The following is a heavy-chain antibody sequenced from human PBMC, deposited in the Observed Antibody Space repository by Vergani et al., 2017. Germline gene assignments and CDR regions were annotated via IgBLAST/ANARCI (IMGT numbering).Heavy chain of an antibody. J-gene: IGHJ4*02. CDR2: ICHTEDT. V-gene: IGHV4-4*02. D-gene: IGHD2-2*02. Sequence: QVKLQESGPGLVKPSQTLSLTCTVSGGSISSNNCWTWVRQPPGKGLEWIGEICHTEDTKYSPSLKSRVTVSVDESRNLFSLRLNSVTAADTAVYYCATIGYRRWGYYFDYWGQGILVTVPS. CDR3: ATIGYRRWGYYFDY. CDR1: GGSISSNNC.